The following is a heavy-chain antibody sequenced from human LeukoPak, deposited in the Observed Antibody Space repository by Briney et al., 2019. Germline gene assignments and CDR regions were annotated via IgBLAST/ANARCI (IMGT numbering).Heavy chain of an antibody. CDR3: ARYCNGDTCDGALDL. J-gene: IGHJ3*01. Sequence: HPGGSLRLSCAASGFTFNNYWIHWVRQVPGKDLVWVSRIDGDASRTNYADSVKGRFTISRDNVKNMVYLQMSSLTVEDTAVYCCARYCNGDTCDGALDLWGQGTLVTVSS. D-gene: IGHD2-15*01. CDR1: GFTFNNYW. V-gene: IGHV3-74*01. CDR2: IDGDASRT.